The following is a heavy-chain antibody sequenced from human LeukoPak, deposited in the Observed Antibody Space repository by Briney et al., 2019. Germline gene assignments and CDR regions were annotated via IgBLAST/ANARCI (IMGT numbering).Heavy chain of an antibody. CDR3: ARDRRIGGAIY. D-gene: IGHD1-26*01. CDR1: GGSISSGGYY. V-gene: IGHV4-30-2*01. CDR2: IYHSGST. J-gene: IGHJ4*02. Sequence: PSQTLSLTCTVSGGSISSGGYYWSWIRQPPGKGLEWIGYIYHSGSTYYNPSLKSRVTISVDTSKNQFSLKLSSVTAADTAVYYCARDRRIGGAIYWGQGTLVTVSS.